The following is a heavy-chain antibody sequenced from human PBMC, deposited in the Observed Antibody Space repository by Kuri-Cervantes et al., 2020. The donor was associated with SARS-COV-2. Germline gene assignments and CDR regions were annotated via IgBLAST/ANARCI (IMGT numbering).Heavy chain of an antibody. V-gene: IGHV3-23*01. Sequence: LSLTCAAPGFTFSSYAMSWVRQAPGKGLEWVSAISGSGGSTYYAGSVKGRFTISRDNSKNTLYLQMNSLRAEDTAVYYCAKDGDSSGYYADAFDTWGQGTMVTVSS. CDR2: ISGSGGST. J-gene: IGHJ3*02. CDR1: GFTFSSYA. CDR3: AKDGDSSGYYADAFDT. D-gene: IGHD3-22*01.